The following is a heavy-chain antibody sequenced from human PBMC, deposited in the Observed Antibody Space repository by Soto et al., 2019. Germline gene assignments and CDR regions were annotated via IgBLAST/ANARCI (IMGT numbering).Heavy chain of an antibody. CDR2: ISAYNGNT. Sequence: ASVKVSCKASGYTFTSYGISWVRQAPGQGLEWMGWISAYNGNTNYAQKLQGRVTMTTDTSTSTAYMELRSLRSDDTAVYYCARVELIVVVPAALGMDVWGQVPMVTVSS. CDR1: GYTFTSYG. V-gene: IGHV1-18*04. D-gene: IGHD2-2*01. CDR3: ARVELIVVVPAALGMDV. J-gene: IGHJ6*02.